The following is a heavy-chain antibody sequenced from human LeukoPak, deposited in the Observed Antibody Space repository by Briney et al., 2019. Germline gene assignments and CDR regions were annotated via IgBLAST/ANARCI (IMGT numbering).Heavy chain of an antibody. D-gene: IGHD3-3*01. CDR1: GFTFSSYG. J-gene: IGHJ6*02. CDR3: ARDRSYYDFWSGYYKYYYYGMDV. V-gene: IGHV3-33*01. CDR2: IWYDGSNK. Sequence: GGSLRLSCAASGFTFSSYGMHGVRQAPGKGLEGVAVIWYDGSNKYYADSVKGRFTISRHNSKNTLYLQMNSLRADDTAVYYCARDRSYYDFWSGYYKYYYYGMDVWGQGTTVTVSS.